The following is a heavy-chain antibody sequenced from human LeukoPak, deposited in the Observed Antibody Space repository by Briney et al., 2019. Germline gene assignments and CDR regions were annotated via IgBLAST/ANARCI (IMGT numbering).Heavy chain of an antibody. CDR3: ARDGDSMIVVVHDAFDI. D-gene: IGHD3-22*01. Sequence: PGGSLRLSCAASGFTFSSYGMHWVRQAPGKGLEWVAVIWYDGSNKYYADSVKGRFTISRDNSKNTLYLQMNSLRAEDTAVYYCARDGDSMIVVVHDAFDIWGQGTMVTVSS. V-gene: IGHV3-33*01. CDR1: GFTFSSYG. J-gene: IGHJ3*02. CDR2: IWYDGSNK.